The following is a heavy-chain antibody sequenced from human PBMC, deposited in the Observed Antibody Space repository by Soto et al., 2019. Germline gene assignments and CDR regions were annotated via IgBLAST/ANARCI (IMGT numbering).Heavy chain of an antibody. V-gene: IGHV4-31*03. CDR2: IYYSGST. CDR1: GGSISSGGYY. Sequence: TLSLTCTVSGGSISSGGYYWSWIRQHPGKGLEWIGYIYYSGSTYYNPSLKSRVTISVDTSKNQFSLKLSSVTAADTAVYYCARDYPGGSYYDYWGQGTLVTVSS. CDR3: ARDYPGGSYYDY. D-gene: IGHD1-26*01. J-gene: IGHJ4*02.